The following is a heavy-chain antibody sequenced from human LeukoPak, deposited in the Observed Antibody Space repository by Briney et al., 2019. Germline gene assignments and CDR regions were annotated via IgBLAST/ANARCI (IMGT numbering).Heavy chain of an antibody. V-gene: IGHV1-2*02. CDR1: GYTFTGYY. D-gene: IGHD6-19*01. CDR3: ARDLDSSGWFHFDY. Sequence: ASVKVSCKASGYTFTGYYMHWVRQAPGQGLGWMGWINPNSGSTNYAQKFQGRVTMTRDTSISTAYMELSRLRSDDTAVYYCARDLDSSGWFHFDYWGQGTLVTVSS. CDR2: INPNSGST. J-gene: IGHJ4*02.